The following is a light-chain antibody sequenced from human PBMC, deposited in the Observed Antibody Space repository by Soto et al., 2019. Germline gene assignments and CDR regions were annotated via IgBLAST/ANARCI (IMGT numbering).Light chain of an antibody. J-gene: IGLJ1*01. Sequence: QAVVTQEPSLTVSPGGTVTLNCGSSTGAVTSGHYPYWFQQKPGQAPRTLIYDRTKKHSWTPARFSGSLLGGRAALTLSGAQPEDEAEYSCLLSYSNTRPYVFGTGTKLTVL. CDR2: DRT. CDR3: LLSYSNTRPYV. CDR1: TGAVTSGHY. V-gene: IGLV7-46*01.